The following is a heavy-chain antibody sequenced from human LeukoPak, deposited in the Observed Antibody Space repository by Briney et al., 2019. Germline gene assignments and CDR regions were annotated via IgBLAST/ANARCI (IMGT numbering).Heavy chain of an antibody. CDR1: GYTFITYG. V-gene: IGHV1-18*01. CDR2: TNPRNGNT. Sequence: SSVKVSCKASGYTFITYGISWVRQAPGQGLEWMGWTNPRNGNTNYVQNLQGRVTMTTDTSTSTAYMELRSLRSDDTAEYYCARVGYDSSGHHRYAFDIWGQGTMVTVSS. CDR3: ARVGYDSSGHHRYAFDI. J-gene: IGHJ3*02. D-gene: IGHD3-22*01.